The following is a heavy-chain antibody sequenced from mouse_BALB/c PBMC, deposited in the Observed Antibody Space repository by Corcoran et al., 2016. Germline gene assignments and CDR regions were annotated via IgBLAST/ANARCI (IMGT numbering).Heavy chain of an antibody. CDR3: ARGRDISTATVFDY. CDR2: INTYTGEP. J-gene: IGHJ2*01. Sequence: QIQLVQSGPELKKPGETVKISCKASGYTFTNYGMNWVKQAPGKGLKWMGWINTYTGEPTYADDFKGRFAFSLETSASTAYLQINNLKNEDMATYFCARGRDISTATVFDYWGQGTTLTVSS. D-gene: IGHD1-2*01. V-gene: IGHV9-1*02. CDR1: GYTFTNYG.